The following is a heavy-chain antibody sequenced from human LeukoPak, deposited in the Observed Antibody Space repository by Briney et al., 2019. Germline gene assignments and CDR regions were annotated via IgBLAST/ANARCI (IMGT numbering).Heavy chain of an antibody. J-gene: IGHJ4*02. V-gene: IGHV3-20*04. CDR1: GFTFDDYG. Sequence: GGSLRLSCAASGFTFDDYGMSWVRQAPGKGLEWVSGINWNGGSTGYADSVKGRFTISRDNAKNSLYLQMNSLRAEDTALYYCARVSDISVAAYFDYWGQGTRVTVSS. D-gene: IGHD6-19*01. CDR2: INWNGGST. CDR3: ARVSDISVAAYFDY.